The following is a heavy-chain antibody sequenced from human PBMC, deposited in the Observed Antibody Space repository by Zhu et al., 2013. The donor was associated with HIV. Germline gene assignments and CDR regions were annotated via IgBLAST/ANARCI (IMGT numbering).Heavy chain of an antibody. CDR1: GYTFTSYG. V-gene: IGHV1-18*01. Sequence: QVQLVQSGTEVKKPGASVKVSCTASGYTFTSYGISWVRQAPGQGLEWMGWISGYNGDTNYAQKLQGRVIMTTDTSTNTAYMDLRSLRSDDTAMYYCARGPVEPAATAIYYYMDVWARGPRSPSP. J-gene: IGHJ6*03. D-gene: IGHD2-2*01. CDR2: ISGYNGDT. CDR3: ARGPVEPAATAIYYYMDV.